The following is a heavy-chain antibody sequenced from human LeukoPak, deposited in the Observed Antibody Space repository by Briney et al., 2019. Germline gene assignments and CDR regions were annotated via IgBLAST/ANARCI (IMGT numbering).Heavy chain of an antibody. D-gene: IGHD4-11*01. CDR1: GFTFSDYY. V-gene: IGHV3-11*06. CDR3: ARTTSYSNYGMDV. J-gene: IGHJ6*02. CDR2: ISSSSSYT. Sequence: GGSLRLSCAASGFTFSDYYMSWIRQAPGKGLEWVSYISSSSSYTNYADSVKGRFTISRDNAKNTLYLQMNSLRAEDTAVHYCARTTSYSNYGMDVWGQGTTVTVSS.